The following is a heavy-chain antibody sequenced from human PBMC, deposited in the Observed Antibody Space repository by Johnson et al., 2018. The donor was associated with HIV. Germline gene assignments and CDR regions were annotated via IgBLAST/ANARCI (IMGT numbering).Heavy chain of an antibody. Sequence: VQLVESGGGLVQPGGSLRLSCAASGFTFSSYWMHWVRQAPGKGLVWVSRVNSDGSSTSYAASVKGRFTISRDNAKNTLYLQMNSLRAEDTAVYYCARGGARPYDAFDIWGQGTMVTVSS. J-gene: IGHJ3*02. D-gene: IGHD3-16*01. CDR1: GFTFSSYW. V-gene: IGHV3-74*01. CDR2: VNSDGSST. CDR3: ARGGARPYDAFDI.